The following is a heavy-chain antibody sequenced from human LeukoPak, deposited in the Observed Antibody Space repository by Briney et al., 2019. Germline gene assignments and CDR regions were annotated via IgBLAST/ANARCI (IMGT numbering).Heavy chain of an antibody. D-gene: IGHD6-13*01. J-gene: IGHJ3*02. CDR2: IIPILGIA. CDR3: ARDRSAAPFGI. CDR1: GGTFSSYA. V-gene: IGHV1-69*04. Sequence: SVKVSCQASGGTFSSYAISWVRHAPGQGREWMGKIIPILGIANYAQKFQGRVTITAEKSTSTAYMELSSLRSEDTAVYYSARDRSAAPFGIWGQGTMVTVSS.